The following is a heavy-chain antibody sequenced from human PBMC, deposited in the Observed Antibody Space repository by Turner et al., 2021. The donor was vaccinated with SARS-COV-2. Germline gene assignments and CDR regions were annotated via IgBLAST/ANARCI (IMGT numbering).Heavy chain of an antibody. CDR2: IYYSGST. CDR3: ATEQTTVTTLYYYYAMDV. J-gene: IGHJ6*02. CDR1: GCSLSSSGYY. V-gene: IGHV4-39*01. D-gene: IGHD4-17*01. Sequence: QLQVQESGPGLVKPSEPLSLTCTVPGCSLSSSGYYWGWIRQPPGKGLEWIGSIYYSGSTYYNPSLKSRVTISVDTSKNQFSLKLSSVTAADTAVYYCATEQTTVTTLYYYYAMDVWGQGTTVTVSS.